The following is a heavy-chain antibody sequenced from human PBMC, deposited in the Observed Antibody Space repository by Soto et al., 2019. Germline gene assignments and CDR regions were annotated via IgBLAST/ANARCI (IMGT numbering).Heavy chain of an antibody. Sequence: PSQTLSLTCAICGDSVSNNGATWNWIRQSPSRGLEWLGRAYYRSRWHYDYATSVRSRITINPDTSKNQFSLQLSSVTPEDTAVYYCARDPPDFNSGFDSWGQRSLVTVSS. V-gene: IGHV6-1*01. CDR2: AYYRSRWHY. CDR1: GDSVSNNGAT. CDR3: ARDPPDFNSGFDS. D-gene: IGHD1-26*01. J-gene: IGHJ4*02.